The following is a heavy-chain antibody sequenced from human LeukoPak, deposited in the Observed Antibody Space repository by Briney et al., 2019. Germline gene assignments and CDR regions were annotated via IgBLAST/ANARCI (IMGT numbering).Heavy chain of an antibody. CDR3: ASAIQGN. J-gene: IGHJ4*02. Sequence: GGSLRLSCAPSRFTFSGYGMHCGCQGPGEGLEWVAVISYEGSNQYYADYVKGRFTISRDNSKNTLYLQMNSLRAEDTAVYYCASAIQGNWGQGTLVTVSS. CDR1: RFTFSGYG. V-gene: IGHV3-30*03. CDR2: ISYEGSNQ.